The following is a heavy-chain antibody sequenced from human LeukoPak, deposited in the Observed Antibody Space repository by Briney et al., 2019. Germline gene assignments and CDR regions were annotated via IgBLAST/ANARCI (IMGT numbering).Heavy chain of an antibody. J-gene: IGHJ4*02. CDR2: ISSSSSSYI. Sequence: PGGSLRLSCAASGFTFSSYSMNWVRQAPGKGLEWVSSISSSSSSYIYYADSVKGRFTISRDNAKNSLYLQMNSLRAEDTAVYYCARELGGDYFDYWGQGTLVTVSS. V-gene: IGHV3-21*01. CDR3: ARELGGDYFDY. D-gene: IGHD3-16*01. CDR1: GFTFSSYS.